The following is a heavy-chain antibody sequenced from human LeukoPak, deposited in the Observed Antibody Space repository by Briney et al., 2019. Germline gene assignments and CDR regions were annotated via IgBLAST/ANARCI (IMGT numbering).Heavy chain of an antibody. Sequence: GGSLRLSCAASGFIFSRYAMHWVRQAPGKGLEWVAVILYDGSTEYYVDSVKGRFTISRDNAKNSLYLQMNSLRVEDTAVYYCASPGFKAGSGYRLIDYWGQGTLVTVSS. J-gene: IGHJ4*02. CDR2: ILYDGSTE. CDR3: ASPGFKAGSGYRLIDY. D-gene: IGHD3-22*01. V-gene: IGHV3-30*03. CDR1: GFIFSRYA.